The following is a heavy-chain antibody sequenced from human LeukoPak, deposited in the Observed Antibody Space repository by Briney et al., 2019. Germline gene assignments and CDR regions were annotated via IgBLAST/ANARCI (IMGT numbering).Heavy chain of an antibody. Sequence: GSLRFSCAASGFTFSNYWMSWVRQAPGKGLEWVANIKQDGSEKYYVDSVKGRFTISRDNAKNSLYLQMNSLRAEDTAVYYCASSSGWYYLFRYWGQGTLVTVSS. J-gene: IGHJ4*02. CDR2: IKQDGSEK. CDR3: ASSSGWYYLFRY. V-gene: IGHV3-7*01. CDR1: GFTFSNYW. D-gene: IGHD6-19*01.